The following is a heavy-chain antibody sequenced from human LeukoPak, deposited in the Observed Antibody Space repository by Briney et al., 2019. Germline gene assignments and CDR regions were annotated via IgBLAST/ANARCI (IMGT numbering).Heavy chain of an antibody. Sequence: ASVKISCKASGYTFTNYGISWVRQAPGQGLEWMGWISAYSGNTNYAQNLQGRVTMTTDTSTSTAYMELRSLRSDDTAVYYCARAPDDYDFWSGPFDYWGRGTLVTVSS. V-gene: IGHV1-18*01. CDR3: ARAPDDYDFWSGPFDY. J-gene: IGHJ4*02. D-gene: IGHD3-3*01. CDR2: ISAYSGNT. CDR1: GYTFTNYG.